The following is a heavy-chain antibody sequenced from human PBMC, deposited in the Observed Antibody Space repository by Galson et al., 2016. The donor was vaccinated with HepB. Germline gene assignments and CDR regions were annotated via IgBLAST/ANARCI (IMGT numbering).Heavy chain of an antibody. D-gene: IGHD6-13*01. CDR3: ARIARGSSYTLGYFDL. J-gene: IGHJ2*01. CDR2: IRTLHDS. Sequence: SLRLSCAASGFTFRSYDMSWVRQSTGKGLEWVAAIRTLHDSFFPDSVQGRFSISRENVKNSLYLQLNRLRAGDTAVYYCARIARGSSYTLGYFDLWGRGTLVTVSS. CDR1: GFTFRSYD. V-gene: IGHV3-13*04.